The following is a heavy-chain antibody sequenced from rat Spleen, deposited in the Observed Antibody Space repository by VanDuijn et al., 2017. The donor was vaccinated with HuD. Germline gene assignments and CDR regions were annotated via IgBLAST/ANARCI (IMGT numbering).Heavy chain of an antibody. J-gene: IGHJ4*01. CDR3: TRHGGYDNGDYVMDA. CDR2: ITNSGDTT. D-gene: IGHD1-12*02. CDR1: GFTFINSG. Sequence: EVQLAESGGGFVQPGGSLKLSCAASGFTFINSGMAWVRQAPTKGLEWVASITNSGDTTYYRDSVKGRFTISRDNAKSTLYLQMDSLRSEDTATYFCTRHGGYDNGDYVMDAWGQVASVTVSS. V-gene: IGHV5S13*01.